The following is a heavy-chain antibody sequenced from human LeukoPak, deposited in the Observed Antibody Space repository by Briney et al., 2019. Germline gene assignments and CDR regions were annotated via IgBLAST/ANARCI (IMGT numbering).Heavy chain of an antibody. J-gene: IGHJ5*02. CDR1: GYTFTNYD. CDR3: AKPHCSSTDCHPPEWFDP. D-gene: IGHD2-2*01. V-gene: IGHV1-8*01. Sequence: ASVKVSCKTSGYTFTNYDINWVRQATGQGLEWMGWMNPNSGNTGYAQKFQGRVTMTRNTSISTAYMELSSLRSEDTAVYYCAKPHCSSTDCHPPEWFDPWGQGTLVTVSS. CDR2: MNPNSGNT.